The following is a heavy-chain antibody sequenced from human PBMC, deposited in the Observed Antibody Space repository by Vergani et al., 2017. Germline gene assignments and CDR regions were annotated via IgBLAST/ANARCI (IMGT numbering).Heavy chain of an antibody. V-gene: IGHV3-72*01. CDR2: IRNKANDSTT. CDR3: VRVKGSNWNDHLYDI. CDR1: GLILRDTY. D-gene: IGHD1-1*01. J-gene: IGHJ3*02. Sequence: EVQVLDSGEGLVQLGGSLGLSCAASGLILRDTYMNWVRQAPGKGLEWVAGIRNKANDSTTQYAASVKVRFTISRDDSKSYLYLQMNNLQTEDTALYYCVRVKGSNWNDHLYDIWGQGTLVTVSS.